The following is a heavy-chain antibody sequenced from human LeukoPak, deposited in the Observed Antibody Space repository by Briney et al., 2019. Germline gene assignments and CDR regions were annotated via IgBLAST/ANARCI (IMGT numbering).Heavy chain of an antibody. J-gene: IGHJ5*02. V-gene: IGHV4-4*09. CDR2: IYTSGST. CDR3: ARGYRIVVVPAANRKNWFDP. D-gene: IGHD2-2*01. CDR1: GGSISSYY. Sequence: PSETLSLTCTVSGGSISSYYWSWIRQPPGKGLEWIGYIYTSGSTNCNPSLKSRVTISVDTSKNQFSLKLSSVTAADTAVYYCARGYRIVVVPAANRKNWFDPWGQGTLVTVSS.